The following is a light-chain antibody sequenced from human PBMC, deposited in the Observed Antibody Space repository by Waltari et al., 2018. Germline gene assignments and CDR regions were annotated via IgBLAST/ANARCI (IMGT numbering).Light chain of an antibody. J-gene: IGKJ2*01. Sequence: TQCPVGGSASCGGVVTITCRASQTIYDWLAWYQQKPGKAPKLLIYGASSLESGVPSRFSGSGSGTEFTLTISSLQPEDFATYYCQQYNSYTFGQGTKLEIK. CDR2: GAS. V-gene: IGKV1-5*03. CDR3: QQYNSYT. CDR1: QTIYDW.